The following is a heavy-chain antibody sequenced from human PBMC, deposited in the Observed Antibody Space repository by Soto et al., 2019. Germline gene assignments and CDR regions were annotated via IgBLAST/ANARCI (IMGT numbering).Heavy chain of an antibody. CDR1: GYTFSTYG. CDR3: ARLEHNFGPHDY. CDR2: ISVHNGYT. V-gene: IGHV1-18*01. J-gene: IGHJ4*02. Sequence: QVQLAQSGAEVKKPGASVTVSCKASGYTFSTYGISWVRQAPGQGLEWVGWISVHNGYTKYATELQGRVTGTTDPSTSTAYMELRSLRSDDSAVYYCARLEHNFGPHDYWGQGTLVTVTS. D-gene: IGHD1-1*01.